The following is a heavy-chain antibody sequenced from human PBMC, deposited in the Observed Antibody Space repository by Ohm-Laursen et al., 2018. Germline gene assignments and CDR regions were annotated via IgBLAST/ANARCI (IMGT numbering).Heavy chain of an antibody. CDR1: GDSISSSSYY. J-gene: IGHJ4*02. Sequence: SDTLSLTCTVSGDSISSSSYYWGWVRQPPGKGLEWIGSIYYGGSTYYNPSLKSRVTISVDTSRNQFSLRLTSLTAADTAVYYCARNFNWENPYNFAYWGQGILVTVSS. V-gene: IGHV4-39*07. D-gene: IGHD3-9*01. CDR2: IYYGGST. CDR3: ARNFNWENPYNFAY.